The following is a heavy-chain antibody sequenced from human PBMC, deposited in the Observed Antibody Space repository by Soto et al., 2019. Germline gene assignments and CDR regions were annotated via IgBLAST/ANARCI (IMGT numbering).Heavy chain of an antibody. CDR2: ISYDGSDK. CDR1: GFTFSNYA. V-gene: IGHV3-30-3*01. J-gene: IGHJ6*02. CDR3: ARDTGPNGYNYYYFGMDG. Sequence: QVHLVESGGGVVQPGRSLRLSCAASGFTFSNYAMHWVRQAPGKGLEWVAVISYDGSDKYNANSVKGRFTISRDNSKNTLYLQMNSLRAEDTAVYYWARDTGPNGYNYYYFGMDGWGQGTTVTVSS. D-gene: IGHD5-18*01.